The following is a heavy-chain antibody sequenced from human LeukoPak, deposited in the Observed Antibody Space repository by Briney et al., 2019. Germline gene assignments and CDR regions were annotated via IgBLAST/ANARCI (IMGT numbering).Heavy chain of an antibody. D-gene: IGHD6-13*01. J-gene: IGHJ4*02. CDR1: GFTFSSYA. Sequence: PGRSLRLSCAASGFTFSSYAMHWVRQAPGKGLEWVAVISYDGSNKYYADSVKGRFTISRDNSKNTLYLQMNSLRAEDTAVYYCAKDRPDGSSWMGALAYWGQGTLVTVSS. CDR3: AKDRPDGSSWMGALAY. V-gene: IGHV3-30-3*01. CDR2: ISYDGSNK.